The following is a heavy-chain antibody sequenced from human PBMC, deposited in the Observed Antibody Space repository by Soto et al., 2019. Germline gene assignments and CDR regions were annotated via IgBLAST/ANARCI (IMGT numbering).Heavy chain of an antibody. CDR3: ARVTGGDAFDI. D-gene: IGHD7-27*01. CDR2: INWNGGST. V-gene: IGHV3-20*04. Sequence: GESLKISCAASGFTFGDYGMSWVRQAPGKGLEWVSGINWNGGSTGYADSVKGRFTISRDNAKNALYLQMNSLRAEDTALYYCARVTGGDAFDIWGQGTMVTVSS. J-gene: IGHJ3*02. CDR1: GFTFGDYG.